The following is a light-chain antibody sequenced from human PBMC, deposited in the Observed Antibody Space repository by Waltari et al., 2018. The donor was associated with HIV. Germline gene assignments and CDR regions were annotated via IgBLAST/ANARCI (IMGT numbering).Light chain of an antibody. CDR3: SAWDDNVNAL. Sequence: QSVLRQPPSASGTPGQRVTISCSGSRSTIGSNNVTWYQQLPGTAPKLLIYSNNRRPSGVPDRFSGSKSGTSASLAISGLQSEDEADYYCSAWDDNVNALFGGGTKLTVL. V-gene: IGLV1-44*01. CDR1: RSTIGSNN. CDR2: SNN. J-gene: IGLJ2*01.